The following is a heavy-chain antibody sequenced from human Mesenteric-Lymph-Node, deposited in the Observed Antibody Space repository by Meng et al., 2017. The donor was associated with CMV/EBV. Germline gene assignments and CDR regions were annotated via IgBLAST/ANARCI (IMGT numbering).Heavy chain of an antibody. CDR3: ARVSPYSSSSHGMDV. D-gene: IGHD6-6*01. CDR1: GYTFTGYY. J-gene: IGHJ6*02. V-gene: IGHV1-69*04. Sequence: SVKVSCKTSGYTFTGYYIHWVRLAPGQGLEWMGRIIPILGIANYAQKFQGRVTITADKSTSTAYMELSSLRSEDTAVYYCARVSPYSSSSHGMDVWGQGTTVTVSS. CDR2: IIPILGIA.